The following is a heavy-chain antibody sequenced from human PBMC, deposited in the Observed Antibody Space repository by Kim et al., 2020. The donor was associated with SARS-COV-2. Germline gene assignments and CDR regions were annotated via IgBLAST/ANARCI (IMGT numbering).Heavy chain of an antibody. D-gene: IGHD6-6*01. Sequence: GGSLRLSCAASGFTFSSYEMNWVRQAPGKGLEWASYISSSGSTIYYADSVKGRFTISRDNAKNSLYLQMNSLRAEDTAVYYCASLYSSSSCWGQGTLVTVSS. CDR3: ASLYSSSSC. V-gene: IGHV3-48*03. CDR1: GFTFSSYE. J-gene: IGHJ4*02. CDR2: ISSSGSTI.